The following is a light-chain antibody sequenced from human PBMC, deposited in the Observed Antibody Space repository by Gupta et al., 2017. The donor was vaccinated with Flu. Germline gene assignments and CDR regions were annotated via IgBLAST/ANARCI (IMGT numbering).Light chain of an antibody. V-gene: IGLV2-14*01. Sequence: QSASTQPAPVSWSPGPSITISCTVTSSDVGGYNYVSWYQQHPGKAPKLMIYEVSNRPSGVSNRFSGSKSGNTASLTISGLQAEDEADYYCSSYTSSSPWVFGGGTKLTVL. CDR1: SSDVGGYNY. J-gene: IGLJ3*02. CDR2: EVS. CDR3: SSYTSSSPWV.